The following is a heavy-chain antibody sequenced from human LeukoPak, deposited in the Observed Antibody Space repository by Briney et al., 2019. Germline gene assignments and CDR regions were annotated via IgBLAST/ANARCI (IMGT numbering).Heavy chain of an antibody. J-gene: IGHJ6*02. CDR2: INPSGGST. CDR3: ARDLTYCGGDCYLAYSYGMDV. V-gene: IGHV1-46*01. D-gene: IGHD2-21*02. Sequence: GASVKVSCKASGYTFTSYYMHWVRQAPGQGLEWMGIINPSGGSTSYAQKFQGRVTMTRDTSTSTVYMELSSLRSEDTAVYYCARDLTYCGGDCYLAYSYGMDVWGQGTTVTVSS. CDR1: GYTFTSYY.